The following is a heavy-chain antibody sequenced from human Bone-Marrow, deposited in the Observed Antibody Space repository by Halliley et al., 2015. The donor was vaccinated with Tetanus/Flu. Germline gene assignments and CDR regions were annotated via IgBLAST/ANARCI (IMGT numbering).Heavy chain of an antibody. Sequence: EGDNQYYADSVKGRFTVSRENSKNTLYLQMNSLRAEDTAIYYCAHSGIGTYYGLSLSGPLDHWGQGTLVTVSS. J-gene: IGHJ4*02. CDR3: AHSGIGTYYGLSLSGPLDH. D-gene: IGHD1-26*01. CDR2: EGDNQ. V-gene: IGHV3-30*02.